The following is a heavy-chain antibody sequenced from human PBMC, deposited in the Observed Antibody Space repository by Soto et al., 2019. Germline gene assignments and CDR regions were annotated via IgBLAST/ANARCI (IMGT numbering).Heavy chain of an antibody. J-gene: IGHJ3*01. CDR1: GFTFSSYW. V-gene: IGHV3-7*04. CDR2: IKQDGSEK. D-gene: IGHD2-15*01. Sequence: GGSLRLSCAASGFTFSSYWMSWVRQAPGKGLEWVANIKQDGSEKYYVDSVKGRFTISRDNAKNSLYLQMNSLRAEDTAVYYCARDRYCSGGSCSMDGAFDFWGQGTMVTVSS. CDR3: ARDRYCSGGSCSMDGAFDF.